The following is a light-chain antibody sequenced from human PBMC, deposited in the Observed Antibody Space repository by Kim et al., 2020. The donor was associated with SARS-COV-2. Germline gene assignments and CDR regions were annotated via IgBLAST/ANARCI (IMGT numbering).Light chain of an antibody. CDR2: GVS. CDR1: QSVSSS. V-gene: IGKV3-15*01. J-gene: IGKJ5*01. Sequence: EIVMTQSPATLSVSPGEGATLFCRASQSVSSSLAWYQQKPGQAPRLLIYGVSTRATGIPARFSGSASGRDFTLTISSLQSEDSAIYYCKKYNKWPPITFGQGTRLEIK. CDR3: KKYNKWPPIT.